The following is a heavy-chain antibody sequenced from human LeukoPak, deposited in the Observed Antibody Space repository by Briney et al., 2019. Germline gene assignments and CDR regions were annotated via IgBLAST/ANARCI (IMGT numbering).Heavy chain of an antibody. CDR2: IGISSGNT. J-gene: IGHJ4*02. CDR3: ARDYKYAFDN. V-gene: IGHV3-48*01. Sequence: GGSLRLSCAASGFTFSDYSMNWVPQAPGKGLEWISYIGISSGNTKYADSVKVRFTISGDKAKISLYLQMNSLRVEDTAVYYCARDYKYAFDNWGQGTLVTVSS. CDR1: GFTFSDYS. D-gene: IGHD5-24*01.